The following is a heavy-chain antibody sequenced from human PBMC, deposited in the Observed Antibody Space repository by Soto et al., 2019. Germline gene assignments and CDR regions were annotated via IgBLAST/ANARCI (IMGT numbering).Heavy chain of an antibody. D-gene: IGHD6-13*01. Sequence: PGGSLRLSCAASGFTFSSYAMSWVRQAPGKGVEWVSAISGSGGSTYYADSVKGRFTISRDNSKNTLYLQMNSLRAEDTAVYYCAKDPTAGTVWYFDYWGQGTLVTVSS. V-gene: IGHV3-23*01. CDR1: GFTFSSYA. J-gene: IGHJ4*02. CDR3: AKDPTAGTVWYFDY. CDR2: ISGSGGST.